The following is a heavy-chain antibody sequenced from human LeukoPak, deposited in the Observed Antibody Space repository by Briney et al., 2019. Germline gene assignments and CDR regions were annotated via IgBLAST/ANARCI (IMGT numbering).Heavy chain of an antibody. CDR2: INHSGST. V-gene: IGHV4-34*09. CDR3: ARAVGSGSYYRAYFDY. D-gene: IGHD3-10*01. CDR1: GGSFSGDY. Sequence: SETLSLTCAVYGGSFSGDYWSWIRQPPGKGLEWIGEINHSGSTNYNPSLKSRVTISVDTSKNQFSLKLSSVTAADTAVYYCARAVGSGSYYRAYFDYWGQGTLVTVSS. J-gene: IGHJ4*02.